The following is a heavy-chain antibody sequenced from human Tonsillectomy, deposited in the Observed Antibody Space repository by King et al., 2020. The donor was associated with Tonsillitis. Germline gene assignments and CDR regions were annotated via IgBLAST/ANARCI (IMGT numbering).Heavy chain of an antibody. V-gene: IGHV1-2*02. CDR3: SRADTPTDYFDL. D-gene: IGHD1-1*01. J-gene: IGHJ4*02. CDR2: INPNSGGT. Sequence: QLVQSGAEVKKPGASVKVSCKASGYTFTVYYLHWVRQAPGQRLEWMGWINPNSGGTKFAQKFQGRVTMTRDTSISTAYMELSSLRSDDTAVYYCSRADTPTDYFDLWGQGTLVTVSS. CDR1: GYTFTVYY.